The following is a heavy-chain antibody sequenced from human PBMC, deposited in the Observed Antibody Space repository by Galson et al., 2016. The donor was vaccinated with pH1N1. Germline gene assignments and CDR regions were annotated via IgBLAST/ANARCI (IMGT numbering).Heavy chain of an antibody. CDR1: GYSFARYY. CDR3: ARSRSTWYRYYVAA. CDR2: INPRDGST. J-gene: IGHJ6*02. D-gene: IGHD6-13*01. Sequence: SVKVSCKASGYSFARYYLHWVRQAPGQGLEWMGVINPRDGSTVSAQKFQGRITVTKDTPTNTVYMDLNRLTSEDTAVYYCARSRSTWYRYYVAAWGQGTTVTVSS. V-gene: IGHV1-46*01.